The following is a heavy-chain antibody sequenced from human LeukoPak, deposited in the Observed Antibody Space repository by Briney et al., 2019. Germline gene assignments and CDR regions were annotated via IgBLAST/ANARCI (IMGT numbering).Heavy chain of an antibody. CDR2: ISSSSSTI. CDR1: GFTFSSYS. Sequence: GGSLRLSCAASGFTFSSYSMNWVRQAPGKGLQWVSYISSSSSTIYNADSVKGRFTISRDNAKNSLYLQMNSLGAEDTAVYYCARTPYDFWSASYSYYFDYWGQGILVTVSS. CDR3: ARTPYDFWSASYSYYFDY. D-gene: IGHD3-3*01. J-gene: IGHJ4*02. V-gene: IGHV3-48*01.